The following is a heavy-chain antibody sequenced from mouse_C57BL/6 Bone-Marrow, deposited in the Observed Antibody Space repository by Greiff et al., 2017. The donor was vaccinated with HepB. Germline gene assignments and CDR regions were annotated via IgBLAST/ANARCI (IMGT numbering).Heavy chain of an antibody. CDR2: ISSGGSYT. J-gene: IGHJ2*01. V-gene: IGHV5-6*01. CDR3: AVLPY. CDR1: GFTFSSYG. Sequence: EVQLQQSGGDLVKPGGSLKLSCAASGFTFSSYGMSWVRQTPDKRLEWVATISSGGSYTYYPDSVKGRFTISRDNAKNTLYLQMSSLKSEDTAMYYCAVLPYWGQGTTLTVSS.